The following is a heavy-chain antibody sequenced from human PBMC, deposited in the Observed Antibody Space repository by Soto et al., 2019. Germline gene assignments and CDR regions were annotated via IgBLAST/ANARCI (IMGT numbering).Heavy chain of an antibody. CDR2: IHYSGST. J-gene: IGHJ4*02. CDR3: ATYHGF. D-gene: IGHD3-16*01. CDR1: GGSIGSDDYY. Sequence: QLQLQESGPGLVKPSETLSLTCTVSGGSIGSDDYYWGWIRQPPGKGLEWIGSIHYSGSTYYNPALKSRVTISVDTSKNQFSLNLSSVTAAVTAVYYCATYHGFWGQGTVVTVSS. V-gene: IGHV4-39*01.